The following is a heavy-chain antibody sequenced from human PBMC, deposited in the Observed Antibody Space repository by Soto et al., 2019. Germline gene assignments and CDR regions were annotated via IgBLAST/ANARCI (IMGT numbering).Heavy chain of an antibody. J-gene: IGHJ6*02. D-gene: IGHD3-10*01. CDR3: ARGPHYYGSGSYYYYGMDV. Sequence: QVQLVQSGAEVKKPGSSVKVSCKASGGTFSSYAISWVRQAPGQGLEWMGGIIPIFGTANYAQKFQGRVTITADKSTSTVYMELSSLRSEDTAVYYCARGPHYYGSGSYYYYGMDVWGQGTTVTVSS. CDR1: GGTFSSYA. V-gene: IGHV1-69*06. CDR2: IIPIFGTA.